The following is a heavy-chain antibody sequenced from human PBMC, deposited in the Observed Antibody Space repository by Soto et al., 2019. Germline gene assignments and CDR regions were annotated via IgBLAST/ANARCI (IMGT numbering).Heavy chain of an antibody. J-gene: IGHJ6*02. CDR3: AKDRDGAAAGPTNFYVMDV. CDR1: GSTFSSYG. V-gene: IGHV3-23*01. Sequence: GGSLRLSCAPSGSTFSSYGMSWVRQAPGKGLEWVSVISGSGDSKYYADSVRGRFTISRDNYKNTLYLQMNSLRAEDMAVYYCAKDRDGAAAGPTNFYVMDVWGQGTTVTVSS. CDR2: ISGSGDSK. D-gene: IGHD6-13*01.